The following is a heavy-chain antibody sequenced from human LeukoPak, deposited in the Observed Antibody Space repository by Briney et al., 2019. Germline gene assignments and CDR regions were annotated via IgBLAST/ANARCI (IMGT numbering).Heavy chain of an antibody. D-gene: IGHD6-13*01. Sequence: SETLSLTCGVYGGSFSGYYWSWIRQPPGKGREGIGEINHSGRTNDNPSLKSRVTISVDTSKNQFCLKLSSVTAADTAVYYCASSHFKIQGQQLVRAVEYWGQGRQVTVCS. V-gene: IGHV4-34*01. CDR3: ASSHFKIQGQQLVRAVEY. J-gene: IGHJ4*02. CDR1: GGSFSGYY. CDR2: INHSGRT.